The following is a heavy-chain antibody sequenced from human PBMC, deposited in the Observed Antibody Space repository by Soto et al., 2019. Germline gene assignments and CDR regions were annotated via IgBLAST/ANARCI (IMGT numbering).Heavy chain of an antibody. V-gene: IGHV3-23*01. CDR3: AKRTLEIAALWFDP. CDR2: ISGSGGST. Sequence: EVQLLESGXXXVQPGGSLRLSCAASGFTFXXXXXSWVRQAPGKXXXWXSAISGSGGSTYYADSVKGRFTISRDNSKNTLYLQMNSLRAEDTAVYYCAKRTLEIAALWFDPWGQGTLVTVSS. CDR1: GFTFXXXX. J-gene: IGHJ5*02. D-gene: IGHD6-6*01.